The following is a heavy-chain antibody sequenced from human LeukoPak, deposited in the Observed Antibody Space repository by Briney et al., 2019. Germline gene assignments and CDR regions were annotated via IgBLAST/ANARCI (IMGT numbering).Heavy chain of an antibody. J-gene: IGHJ2*01. Sequence: SETLSLTCTVSGGSISSYYWSWIRQPPGKGLEWIGYNYYSGSTNYNPSLKSRVTISADTSKNQFSLKLSSVTAADTAVYYCARRGVARYFDDWYFDLWGRGTLVTVSS. CDR1: GGSISSYY. CDR3: ARRGVARYFDDWYFDL. D-gene: IGHD3-9*01. V-gene: IGHV4-59*01. CDR2: NYYSGST.